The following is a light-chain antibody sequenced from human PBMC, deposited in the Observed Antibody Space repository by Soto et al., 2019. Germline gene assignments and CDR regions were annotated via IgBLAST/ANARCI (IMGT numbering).Light chain of an antibody. Sequence: ETVMTQSPATLSVSLGERATLSCRASQSVNTNLAWYQQKPGQAPRLLIYGASIRATGVPARFSGSGSGTDFSLTISSLQPEDFAVYFCQQYKNWPPVTFGGGTKVEIK. CDR1: QSVNTN. J-gene: IGKJ4*01. CDR2: GAS. CDR3: QQYKNWPPVT. V-gene: IGKV3-15*01.